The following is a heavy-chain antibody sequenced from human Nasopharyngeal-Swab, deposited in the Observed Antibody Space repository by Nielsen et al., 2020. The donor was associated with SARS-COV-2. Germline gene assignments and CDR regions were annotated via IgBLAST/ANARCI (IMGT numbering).Heavy chain of an antibody. V-gene: IGHV1-69*13. CDR3: ARGGYSRPADYYYGMDV. CDR2: IITIFGTA. J-gene: IGHJ6*02. CDR1: GGTFSSYA. Sequence: SVKVSCKASGGTFSSYAISWVRQAPGQGLEWMGGIITIFGTANYAQKFQGRVTITADESTSTAYMELSSLRSEDTAVYYCARGGYSRPADYYYGMDVWGQGTTVTVSS. D-gene: IGHD5-18*01.